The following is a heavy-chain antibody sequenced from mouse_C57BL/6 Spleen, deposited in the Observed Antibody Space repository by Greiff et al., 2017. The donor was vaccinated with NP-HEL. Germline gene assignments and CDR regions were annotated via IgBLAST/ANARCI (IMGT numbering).Heavy chain of an antibody. D-gene: IGHD1-1*01. V-gene: IGHV1-59*01. CDR1: GYTFTSYW. CDR3: ARCDGSSSPFAY. Sequence: QVQLQQPGAELVRPGPSVKLSCKASGYTFTSYWMHWVKQRPGQGLEWIGVIDPYDSYTNYNQKFKGKATLTVDTSSNTAYMQLSSLTSEDSAVYYCARCDGSSSPFAYWGQETLVTVSA. J-gene: IGHJ3*01. CDR2: IDPYDSYT.